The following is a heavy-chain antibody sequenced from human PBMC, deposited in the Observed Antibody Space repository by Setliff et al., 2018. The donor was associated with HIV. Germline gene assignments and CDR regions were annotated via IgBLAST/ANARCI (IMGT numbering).Heavy chain of an antibody. CDR3: ARLGDDNSGYYQF. Sequence: GESLKISCKASEYSFSNYWIGWVRQMPGKGLEWMGIIFPDGSDTRYSPSFQGHVTISADKSISTAYLQWSSLKASDTAIYYCARLGDDNSGYYQFWGQGTLVTVSS. CDR1: EYSFSNYW. D-gene: IGHD3-22*01. CDR2: IFPDGSDT. V-gene: IGHV5-51*01. J-gene: IGHJ4*02.